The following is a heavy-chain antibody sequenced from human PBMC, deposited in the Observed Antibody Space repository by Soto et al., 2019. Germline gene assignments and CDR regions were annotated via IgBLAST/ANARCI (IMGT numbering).Heavy chain of an antibody. D-gene: IGHD3-3*01. J-gene: IGHJ4*02. CDR2: IYYSGST. Sequence: QVQLQESGPGLVKPSETLSLTCTVSGGSVSSGSYYWSWIRQPPGKGLEWIGYIYYSGSTNYNPSLKSRVTISVDTSKNQFSLTLSSVTAADTAVYYCARVEGGYDFWSGYQFDYWGQGTLVTVSS. V-gene: IGHV4-61*01. CDR1: GGSVSSGSYY. CDR3: ARVEGGYDFWSGYQFDY.